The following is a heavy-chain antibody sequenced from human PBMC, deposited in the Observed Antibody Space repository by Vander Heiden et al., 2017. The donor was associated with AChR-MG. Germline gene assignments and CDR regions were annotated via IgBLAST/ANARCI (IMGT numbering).Heavy chain of an antibody. D-gene: IGHD3-16*01. J-gene: IGHJ3*01. V-gene: IGHV5-51*01. CDR1: GYSCTSYW. CDR2: IYPSYSDT. CDR3: ARQASFGGSGQAFDL. Sequence: VHLVPSRAEVTPPGASLEISCKGSGYSCTSYWIGWARQMPGKGLEWMGIIYPSYSDTKYSPSFQGQVTISADKSITTAYLQWSSLKASDTAMYYCARQASFGGSGQAFDLWGQGTMVTVSS.